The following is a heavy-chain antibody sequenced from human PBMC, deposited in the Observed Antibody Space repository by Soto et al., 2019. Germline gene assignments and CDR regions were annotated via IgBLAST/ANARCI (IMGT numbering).Heavy chain of an antibody. Sequence: GGSLRLSCAASGFTFSSYGMHWVRQAPGKGLEWVAVISYDGSNKYYADSVKGRFTISRDNSKNTLYLQMNSLRAEDTAVYYCAKDVLLFLEWLALYGMDVWGRGTTVIVSS. V-gene: IGHV3-30*18. CDR1: GFTFSSYG. D-gene: IGHD3-3*01. J-gene: IGHJ6*02. CDR3: AKDVLLFLEWLALYGMDV. CDR2: ISYDGSNK.